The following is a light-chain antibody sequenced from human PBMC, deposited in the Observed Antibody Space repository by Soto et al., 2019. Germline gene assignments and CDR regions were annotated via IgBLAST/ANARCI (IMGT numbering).Light chain of an antibody. CDR1: ESITNS. Sequence: DIQMTQSPSSLSASVGDRVTITCRASESITNSLNWYQQKPGKAPKFLIYGASSLQSGVPSRFSGSGSGTDFTLTISSLQPEDFATYYCQQSYIPPRTFGQGTKLEIK. J-gene: IGKJ2*01. CDR2: GAS. CDR3: QQSYIPPRT. V-gene: IGKV1-39*01.